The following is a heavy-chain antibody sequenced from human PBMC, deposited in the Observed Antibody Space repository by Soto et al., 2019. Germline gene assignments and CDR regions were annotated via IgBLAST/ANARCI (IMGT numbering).Heavy chain of an antibody. J-gene: IGHJ6*02. Sequence: QVQLVESGGGLVKPGGSLRLSCAASGFTFSDYYMSWIRQAPGKGLEWVSYISSSSSYTNYADYVKGRFTISRDNAKNSLYLQVNSLRAEDTAVYYCARDGIVATTYYYYGMDVWGQGTTVTVSS. D-gene: IGHD5-12*01. CDR1: GFTFSDYY. V-gene: IGHV3-11*05. CDR3: ARDGIVATTYYYYGMDV. CDR2: ISSSSSYT.